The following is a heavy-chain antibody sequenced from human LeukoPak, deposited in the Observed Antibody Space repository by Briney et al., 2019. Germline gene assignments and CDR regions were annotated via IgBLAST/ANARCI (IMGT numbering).Heavy chain of an antibody. CDR3: ARDFGHTMVRGVVDY. D-gene: IGHD3-10*01. J-gene: IGHJ4*02. CDR1: GFTFNSYS. V-gene: IGHV3-21*01. Sequence: PGGSLRLSCAASGFTFNSYSMNWVRQVPGKGLEWVSSISSSSSYIYYADSVKGRFTISRDNAKNSLYLQMNSLRAEDTAVYYCARDFGHTMVRGVVDYWGQGTLVTVSS. CDR2: ISSSSSYI.